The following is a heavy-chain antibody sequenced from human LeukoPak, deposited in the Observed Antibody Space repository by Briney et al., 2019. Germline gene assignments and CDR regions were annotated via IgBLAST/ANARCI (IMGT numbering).Heavy chain of an antibody. CDR1: VGTFSSYA. CDR3: ARLDDYVWGSYRYPDAFDI. J-gene: IGHJ3*02. Sequence: GSSVKVSCKASVGTFSSYAISWVRQAPGQGLEWMGRIIPLFGTANYAQKFQGRVTITTDESTSTAYMEPSSLRSEDTAVYYCARLDDYVWGSYRYPDAFDIWGQGTMVTVSS. D-gene: IGHD3-16*02. CDR2: IIPLFGTA. V-gene: IGHV1-69*05.